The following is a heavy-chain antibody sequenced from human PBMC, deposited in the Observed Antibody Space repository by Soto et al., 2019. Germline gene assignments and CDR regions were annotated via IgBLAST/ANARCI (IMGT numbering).Heavy chain of an antibody. CDR1: GFTFSSYG. V-gene: IGHV3-33*01. Sequence: PGGSLRLSCAASGFTFSSYGMHWVRQAPGKGLEWVAVIWYDGSNKYYADSVKGRFTISRDNSKNTLYLQMNSLRAEDTAVYYCAADVGGYIYGLARHWGPGTLVTVSS. CDR3: AADVGGYIYGLARH. CDR2: IWYDGSNK. D-gene: IGHD4-17*01. J-gene: IGHJ4*02.